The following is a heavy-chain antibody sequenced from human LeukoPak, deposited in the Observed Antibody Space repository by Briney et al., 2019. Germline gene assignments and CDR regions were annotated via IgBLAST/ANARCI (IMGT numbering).Heavy chain of an antibody. D-gene: IGHD5-12*01. CDR1: GFTVSSNY. Sequence: GGSLRLSCAASGFTVSSNYMSWVRQAPGKGLEWVSVIYSGGSTYYADSVKGRFTISRDNVKNSLYLQMNSLRAEDTAVYYCARDEDGYDTHYYYYMDVWGKGTTVTVSS. CDR2: IYSGGST. J-gene: IGHJ6*03. CDR3: ARDEDGYDTHYYYYMDV. V-gene: IGHV3-53*01.